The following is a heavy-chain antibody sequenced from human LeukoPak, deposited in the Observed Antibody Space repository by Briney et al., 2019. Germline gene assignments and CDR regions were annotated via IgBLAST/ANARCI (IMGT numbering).Heavy chain of an antibody. J-gene: IGHJ4*02. CDR3: ARRVGAIDF. CDR1: GFTFSNYW. Sequence: GGSLRLSCAASGFTFSNYWMSWVRQTPGKGLEWVANIKTDGSEKYYVDSVEGRFTISRDNARNALFLRMNSLRAEDTAVYYCARRVGAIDFWGQGTLVTVSS. CDR2: IKTDGSEK. D-gene: IGHD1-26*01. V-gene: IGHV3-7*05.